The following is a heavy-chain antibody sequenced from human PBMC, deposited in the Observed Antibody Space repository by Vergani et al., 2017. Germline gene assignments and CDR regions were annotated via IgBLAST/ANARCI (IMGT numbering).Heavy chain of an antibody. J-gene: IGHJ3*01. V-gene: IGHV4-59*12. CDR1: GGSMSGYY. CDR2: IDRTGRT. Sequence: QVRLQESGPGLVKPSETLFLTCSVSGGSMSGYYWSWIRQPPGKGLEWLGTIDRTGRTHLSPSLKSRLTISVDTTKNQFSLRLTSATAADTAVYFCARDGMSPAEIDPKNAFHVWGQGTRVSV. CDR3: ARDGMSPAEIDPKNAFHV. D-gene: IGHD1-14*01.